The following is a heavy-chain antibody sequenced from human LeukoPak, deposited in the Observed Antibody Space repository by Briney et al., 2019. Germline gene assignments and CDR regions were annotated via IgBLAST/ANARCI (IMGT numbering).Heavy chain of an antibody. CDR2: ISSSGSML. V-gene: IGHV3-11*04. CDR1: GFTFSDYY. CDR3: TRRPYSSSWYYFDY. D-gene: IGHD6-13*01. Sequence: PGGSLRLSCAASGFTFSDYYMSWLRQAPGKGLEWVSYISSSGSMLHYADSVEGRFTISRDNAKNSLYLQMSSLRVEDTAVYYCTRRPYSSSWYYFDYWGQGTLVTVSS. J-gene: IGHJ4*02.